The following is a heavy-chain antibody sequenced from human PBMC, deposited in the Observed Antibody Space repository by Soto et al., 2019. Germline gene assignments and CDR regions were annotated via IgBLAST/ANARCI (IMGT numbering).Heavy chain of an antibody. D-gene: IGHD2-2*01. J-gene: IGHJ4*02. CDR2: IYSGGTA. V-gene: IGHV3-23*01. Sequence: EVKFLESGGGLVQPGGSLRLSCKTSGFIFSEYTMSWVRQAPGKGMEWVSAIYSGGTAFYADSVRGRFTISRDNSATTVVIQMNSQRVEDSAIYYCSKDRQPDKSWAYDSWCLETVVTISS. CDR3: SKDRQPDKSWAYDS. CDR1: GFIFSEYT.